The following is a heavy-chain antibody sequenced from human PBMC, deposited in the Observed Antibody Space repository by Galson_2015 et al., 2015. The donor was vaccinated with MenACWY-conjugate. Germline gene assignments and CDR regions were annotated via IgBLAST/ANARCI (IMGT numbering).Heavy chain of an antibody. J-gene: IGHJ3*02. Sequence: PALVKPTQPLTLTCTFSGFSLSTYEMCIYWVRQPPGKALEWLARIDWRDNKYYTTSLKTRLTISKDTSTNQVVHTMTNVDPVDTATYYCARMHIVLDATDAFDIWGQGTMVTVSS. CDR2: IDWRDNK. CDR1: GFSLSTYEMC. D-gene: IGHD3-22*01. CDR3: ARMHIVLDATDAFDI. V-gene: IGHV2-70*11.